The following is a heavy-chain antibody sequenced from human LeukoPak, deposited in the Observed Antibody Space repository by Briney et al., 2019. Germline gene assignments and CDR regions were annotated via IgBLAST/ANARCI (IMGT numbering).Heavy chain of an antibody. J-gene: IGHJ4*02. CDR1: GYTVTSYG. D-gene: IGHD3-9*01. CDR2: ISAYNGNT. CDR3: ARFRYCSHYDILTGYEYFDY. V-gene: IGHV1-18*01. Sequence: ASVKVSCKASGYTVTSYGISWVRQAPGQGLEWMGWISAYNGNTNYAQKLQGRVTMTTDTSTTTAYMELRSLRSDDTAVYYCARFRYCSHYDILTGYEYFDYWGQGTLVTVSS.